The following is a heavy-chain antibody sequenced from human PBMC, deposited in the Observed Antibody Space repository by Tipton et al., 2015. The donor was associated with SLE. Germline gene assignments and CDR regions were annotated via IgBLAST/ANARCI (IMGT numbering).Heavy chain of an antibody. V-gene: IGHV4-59*02. J-gene: IGHJ4*02. CDR1: GGSVSSYY. CDR3: ARDKGLAVAGPIAPYY. D-gene: IGHD6-19*01. Sequence: LRLSCTVSGGSVSSYYWSWIRQPPGKGLEWIGYIYYSGSTNYNPSLKSRVTISVDTSKNQFSLRLSSVTAADTAVYYCARDKGLAVAGPIAPYYWGQGTLVTVSS. CDR2: IYYSGST.